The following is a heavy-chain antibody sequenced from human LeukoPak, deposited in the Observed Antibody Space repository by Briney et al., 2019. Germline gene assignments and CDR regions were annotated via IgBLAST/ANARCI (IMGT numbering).Heavy chain of an antibody. CDR3: ARVYYDSSGYLGYFDY. Sequence: PSETLSLTCTVSGGSISSGGYYWSWIRQHPGKGLEWIGYIYYSGSTYYNPSLKSRVTISVDTSKSQFSLKLSSVTAADTAVYYCARVYYDSSGYLGYFDYWGQGTLVTVSS. D-gene: IGHD3-22*01. CDR2: IYYSGST. V-gene: IGHV4-31*03. J-gene: IGHJ4*02. CDR1: GGSISSGGYY.